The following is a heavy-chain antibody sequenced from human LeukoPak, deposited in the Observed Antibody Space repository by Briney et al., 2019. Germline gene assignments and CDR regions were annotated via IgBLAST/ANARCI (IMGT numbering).Heavy chain of an antibody. J-gene: IGHJ4*02. CDR1: GGTFSSYA. Sequence: SVKVSCKASGGTFSSYAISWVRQAPGQGLEWMGRIIPISGGTNYAQKFQGRVTITADKSTSTAYMELSSLRSEDTAVYYCARELRVGASEDYFDYWGQGTLVTVSS. CDR3: ARELRVGASEDYFDY. V-gene: IGHV1-69*04. CDR2: IIPISGGT. D-gene: IGHD1-26*01.